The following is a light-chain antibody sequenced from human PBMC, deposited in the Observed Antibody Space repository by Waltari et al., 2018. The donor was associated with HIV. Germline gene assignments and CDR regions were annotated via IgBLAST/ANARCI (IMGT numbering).Light chain of an antibody. CDR1: QSLLHSNGYNY. Sequence: DIVMTQSQLSLPVTPGEPASISCRSSQSLLHSNGYNYLDWYLQKPGQSPQLLIYLCSNRASGVPDRFSGSGSGTDFTLKISRVEAEDVGVYYCMQALQTPPTFGQGTKLEIK. CDR2: LCS. J-gene: IGKJ2*01. CDR3: MQALQTPPT. V-gene: IGKV2-28*01.